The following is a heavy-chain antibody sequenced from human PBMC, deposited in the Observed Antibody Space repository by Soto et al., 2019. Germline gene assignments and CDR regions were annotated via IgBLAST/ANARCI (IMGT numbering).Heavy chain of an antibody. J-gene: IGHJ4*02. Sequence: GGSLSHFCASSGFTFSNYSMSWARQAPGKGLEWVSSIGVSSDAYYADSVKGRFTISRDNSRNTLYLQMNSLRAEDTALYYCAKNYFFDSWGQGTLVTVSS. V-gene: IGHV3-23*01. CDR1: GFTFSNYS. CDR3: AKNYFFDS. CDR2: IGVSSDA.